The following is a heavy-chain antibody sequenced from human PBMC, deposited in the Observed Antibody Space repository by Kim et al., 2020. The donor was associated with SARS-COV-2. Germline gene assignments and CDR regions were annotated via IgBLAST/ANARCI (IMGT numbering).Heavy chain of an antibody. CDR1: GFTFSSYS. CDR2: ISSSSSYI. Sequence: GGSLRLSCAASGFTFSSYSMNWVRQAPGKGLEWVSSISSSSSYIYYADSVKGRFTISRDNAKNSLYLQMNSLRAEDTAVYYCARDLDCRGGSCRVLGMDVWGQGTTVTVSS. D-gene: IGHD2-15*01. CDR3: ARDLDCRGGSCRVLGMDV. J-gene: IGHJ6*02. V-gene: IGHV3-21*01.